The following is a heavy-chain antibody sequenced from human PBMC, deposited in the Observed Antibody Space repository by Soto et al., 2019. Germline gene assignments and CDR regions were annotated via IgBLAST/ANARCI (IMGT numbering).Heavy chain of an antibody. CDR3: ARGLYPVVVVPAAVCFDY. CDR1: GGSFSGYY. CDR2: INHSGST. J-gene: IGHJ4*02. V-gene: IGHV4-34*01. Sequence: SETLSLTCAVYGGSFSGYYWSWIRQPPGKGLEWIGEINHSGSTNYNPSLKSRVTISVDTSKNQFSLKLSSVTAADTAVYYCARGLYPVVVVPAAVCFDYWGQGTLVTVSS. D-gene: IGHD2-2*01.